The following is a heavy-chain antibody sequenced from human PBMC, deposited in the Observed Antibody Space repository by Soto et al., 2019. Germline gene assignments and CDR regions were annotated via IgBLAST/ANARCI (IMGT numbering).Heavy chain of an antibody. CDR1: GFTFSNYG. CDR2: ISNDGSKN. CDR3: AKVPLSPYYFDY. V-gene: IGHV3-30*18. D-gene: IGHD2-8*01. J-gene: IGHJ4*02. Sequence: GGSLRLSCAASGFTFSNYGMHWVRQAPGKGLEWVAFISNDGSKNYYADSVRGRFTISRDNSMNTLFLQMNSLRPEDTATYYCAKVPLSPYYFDYWGTGTLVTVYS.